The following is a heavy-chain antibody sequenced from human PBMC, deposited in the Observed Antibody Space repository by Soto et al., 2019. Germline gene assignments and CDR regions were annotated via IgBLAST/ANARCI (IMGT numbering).Heavy chain of an antibody. Sequence: QLQLQESGSGLVKPSQTLSLTCAVSGGSISSGGYSWGWIRQPPGKGLEWIGYIYHSGSTYYNPSLKSRVTISVDRSKNQFSLKLSSVTAADTAVYYCARGADIVAGGFDYWGQGTLVTVSS. CDR3: ARGADIVAGGFDY. V-gene: IGHV4-30-2*01. CDR2: IYHSGST. CDR1: GGSISSGGYS. J-gene: IGHJ4*02. D-gene: IGHD5-12*01.